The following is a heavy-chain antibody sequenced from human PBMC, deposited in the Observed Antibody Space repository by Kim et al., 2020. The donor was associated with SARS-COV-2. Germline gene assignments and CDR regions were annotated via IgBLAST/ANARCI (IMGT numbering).Heavy chain of an antibody. CDR1: GFTFSSYA. V-gene: IGHV3-30*04. D-gene: IGHD6-13*01. J-gene: IGHJ4*02. CDR3: ARDAELGRSFDY. CDR2: ISYDGSNK. Sequence: GGSLRLSCAASGFTFSSYAMHWVRQAPGKGLEWVAVISYDGSNKYYADSVKGRFTISRDNSKNTLYLQMNSLRAEDTAVYYCARDAELGRSFDYWGQGSLVTVSS.